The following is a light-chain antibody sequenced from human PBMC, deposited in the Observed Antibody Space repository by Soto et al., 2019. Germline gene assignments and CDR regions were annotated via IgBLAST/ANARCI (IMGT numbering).Light chain of an antibody. CDR1: QSVLYSSNNKNY. V-gene: IGKV4-1*01. CDR3: PIT. Sequence: DIVMTQSPDSLAVSLGERATINCKSSQSVLYSSNNKNYLTWYQQKPGQPPKLLIYWASTRESGVPDRFSGSGCGTDFTLTLSGLQAEDVAVYSTPITFGQGTRLEIK. J-gene: IGKJ5*01. CDR2: WAS.